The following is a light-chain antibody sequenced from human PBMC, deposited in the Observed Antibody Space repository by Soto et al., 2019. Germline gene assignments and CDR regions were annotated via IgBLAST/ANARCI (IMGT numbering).Light chain of an antibody. CDR3: SSFTGTTTLDV. Sequence: QSALTQPASVSGSPGQSITISRTGTSSDVGAYKYVSWYQQHPGKAPKLIIYGVSNRPSGVSNRFSGSKSGNTAFLTISGLQPEDEADYYCSSFTGTTTLDVFGTGTKVTVL. J-gene: IGLJ1*01. CDR2: GVS. V-gene: IGLV2-14*03. CDR1: SSDVGAYKY.